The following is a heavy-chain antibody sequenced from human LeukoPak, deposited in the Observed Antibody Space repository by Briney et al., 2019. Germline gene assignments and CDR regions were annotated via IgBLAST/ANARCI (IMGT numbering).Heavy chain of an antibody. J-gene: IGHJ4*02. CDR2: IYPGDSDT. Sequence: GESLKISCKGSGYSFTSYWIGWVRQMPGKGLGWMGIIYPGDSDTRYSPFFQGQVTISADKSISTAYLQWSSLKASDTGMYYCATVRTYGDYAMNYWGQGTLVAVSS. CDR1: GYSFTSYW. V-gene: IGHV5-51*01. D-gene: IGHD4-17*01. CDR3: ATVRTYGDYAMNY.